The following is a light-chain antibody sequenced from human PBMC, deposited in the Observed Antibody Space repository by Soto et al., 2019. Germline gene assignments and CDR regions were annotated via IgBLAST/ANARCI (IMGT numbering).Light chain of an antibody. Sequence: DIQMTQSPSSLSASVGDRVTITCQASQDIRKYLNWYQQKPGRAPKLLIYGASNLETGVPSRFSGRGYGTDLTFTISSLQPEDIATYDCQHYDNLPPFTFGPGTKVAIK. CDR3: QHYDNLPPFT. CDR2: GAS. CDR1: QDIRKY. V-gene: IGKV1-33*01. J-gene: IGKJ3*01.